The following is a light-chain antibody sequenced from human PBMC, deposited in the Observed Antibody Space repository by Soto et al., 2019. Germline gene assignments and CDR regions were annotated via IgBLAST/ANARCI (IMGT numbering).Light chain of an antibody. J-gene: IGKJ1*01. CDR2: GAS. V-gene: IGKV3-11*01. CDR1: QSVSSN. CDR3: QQRRNWPRT. Sequence: EVGMTQSPSTLSVPPGERATLSCRASQSVSSNLAWYQQKPGQAPRLLIYGASNRATGIPARFSGSGSGTDFTLTISSLEPEDFAVYYCQQRRNWPRTFGQGTKVDIK.